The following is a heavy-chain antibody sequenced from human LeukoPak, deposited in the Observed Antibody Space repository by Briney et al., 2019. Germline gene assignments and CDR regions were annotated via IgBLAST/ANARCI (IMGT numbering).Heavy chain of an antibody. CDR2: IRYDGSNK. D-gene: IGHD6-13*01. V-gene: IGHV3-30*02. CDR3: AKGLRYSSSWSSA. CDR1: GFTFSSYG. Sequence: GGSLRLSCAASGFTFSSYGMHWVRQAPGKGLEWVAFIRYDGSNKYYADSVKGRFTISRDNSKNTLYLQMNSLRAEDTAVYYCAKGLRYSSSWSSAWGQGTLVTVSS. J-gene: IGHJ5*02.